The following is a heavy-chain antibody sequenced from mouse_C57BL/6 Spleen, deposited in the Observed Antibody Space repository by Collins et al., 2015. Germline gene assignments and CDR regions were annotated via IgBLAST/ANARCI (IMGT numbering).Heavy chain of an antibody. CDR3: ARGTSVVYFDY. Sequence: EVQLQQSGAELVRPGSSVKMSCKTSGYTFTSYGINWVKQRPGQGLEWIGYIHIGDGYTEYNENFKGKATLTSDTSSSTAYMQFSSLTSEDSAIYFCARGTSVVYFDYWGQGTTLTVSS. J-gene: IGHJ2*01. CDR2: IHIGDGYT. D-gene: IGHD1-1*01. CDR1: GYTFTSYG. V-gene: IGHV1-58*01.